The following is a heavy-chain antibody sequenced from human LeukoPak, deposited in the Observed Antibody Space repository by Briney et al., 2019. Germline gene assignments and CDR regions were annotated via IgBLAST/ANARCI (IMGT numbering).Heavy chain of an antibody. V-gene: IGHV1-8*01. CDR3: ARGPYDSSGYYDDNWFDP. Sequence: ASVKVSCKASGYTFTSYDINWVRQATGQGLEWMGWMNPNSGNTGYAQKFQGRVTMTRNTSISTAYMELSSLRSEDTAVYYCARGPYDSSGYYDDNWFDPRGQGTLVTVSS. J-gene: IGHJ5*02. D-gene: IGHD3-22*01. CDR2: MNPNSGNT. CDR1: GYTFTSYD.